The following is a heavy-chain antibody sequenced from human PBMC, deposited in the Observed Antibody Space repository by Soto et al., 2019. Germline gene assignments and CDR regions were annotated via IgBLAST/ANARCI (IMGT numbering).Heavy chain of an antibody. CDR2: IWYDGSNK. CDR3: AGTLRYFDWLPLDY. CDR1: GFTFSSYG. D-gene: IGHD3-9*01. J-gene: IGHJ4*02. Sequence: QVHLVESGGGVVQPGRYLRLSCAVSGFTFSSYGMHWVRQAPGKGLEWVAVIWYDGSNKYYANSVKSRFTISRDNSNNTLYRQMNSLRAEDTAVYYCAGTLRYFDWLPLDYWGQGTLVTVSS. V-gene: IGHV3-33*01.